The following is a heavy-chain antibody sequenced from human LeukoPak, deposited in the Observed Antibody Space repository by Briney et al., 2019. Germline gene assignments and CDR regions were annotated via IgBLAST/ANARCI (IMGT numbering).Heavy chain of an antibody. CDR3: ARNIAAFYNWFDP. Sequence: PSETLSLTCAVYGGSFSGYYWSWIRQPAGKGLEWIGRIYTSGSTNYNPSLKSRVTISVDTSKNQFSLKLSSVTAADTAVYYCARNIAAFYNWFDPWGQGTLVTVSS. J-gene: IGHJ5*02. D-gene: IGHD6-6*01. V-gene: IGHV4-59*10. CDR1: GGSFSGYY. CDR2: IYTSGST.